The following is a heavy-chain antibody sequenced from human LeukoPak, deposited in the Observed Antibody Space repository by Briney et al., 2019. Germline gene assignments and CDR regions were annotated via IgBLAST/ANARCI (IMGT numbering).Heavy chain of an antibody. CDR3: ARDLGYGSGSYDY. CDR2: ISGSGTNT. Sequence: GESLRLSCAASGFTFSSYAMSWVRQAPGKGLEWVSAISGSGTNTYYADSVKGRFTISRDNSKNTLYLQMNSLRAEDTAVYYCARDLGYGSGSYDYWGQGTLVTVSS. D-gene: IGHD3-10*01. CDR1: GFTFSSYA. J-gene: IGHJ4*02. V-gene: IGHV3-23*01.